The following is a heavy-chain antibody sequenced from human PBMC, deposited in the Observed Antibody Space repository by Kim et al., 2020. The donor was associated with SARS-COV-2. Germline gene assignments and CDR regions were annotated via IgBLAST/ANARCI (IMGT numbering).Heavy chain of an antibody. Sequence: GGSLRLSCAASGFTFSSYAMSWVRQAPGKGLEWVSAISGSGGSTYYADSVKGRFTISRDNSKNTLYLQMNSLRAEDTAVYYCAKDQGGATGSYDFWSGYYLPKHWYFDLWGRGTLVTVSS. CDR1: GFTFSSYA. CDR3: AKDQGGATGSYDFWSGYYLPKHWYFDL. D-gene: IGHD3-3*01. J-gene: IGHJ2*01. CDR2: ISGSGGST. V-gene: IGHV3-23*01.